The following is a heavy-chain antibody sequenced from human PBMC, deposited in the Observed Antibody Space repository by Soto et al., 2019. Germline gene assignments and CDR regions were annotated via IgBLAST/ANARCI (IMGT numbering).Heavy chain of an antibody. D-gene: IGHD6-13*01. CDR3: ATTIAAAGGYYFNY. J-gene: IGHJ4*02. CDR1: GFTFSSYA. V-gene: IGHV3-64*01. CDR2: INNNGGST. Sequence: GGSLRLSCAASGFTFSSYAMHWVRQAPGKGLEYVSTINNNGGSTYYANSVKGRFTISRYNSKNTLYLQMGSLRAEDMAVYYCATTIAAAGGYYFNYWGQGTLVTVSS.